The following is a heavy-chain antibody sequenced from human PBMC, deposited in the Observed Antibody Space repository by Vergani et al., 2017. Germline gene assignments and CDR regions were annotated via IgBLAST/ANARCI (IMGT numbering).Heavy chain of an antibody. CDR1: GYSFTNYW. V-gene: IGHV5-10-1*03. D-gene: IGHD4-23*01. Sequence: EVQLVQSGAEVKKPGESLRISCKGSGYSFTNYWISWVRQMPGKGLEWMGRIDPGDSYTNYSPSFQGHVTSSADKSISTAYLQWSSLKASDTAMYYCASHPLRWGAFQYWGQGTLVTVSS. CDR3: ASHPLRWGAFQY. J-gene: IGHJ4*02. CDR2: IDPGDSYT.